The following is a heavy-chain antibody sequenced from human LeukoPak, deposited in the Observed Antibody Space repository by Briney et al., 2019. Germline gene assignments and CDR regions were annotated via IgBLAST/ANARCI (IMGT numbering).Heavy chain of an antibody. D-gene: IGHD2-15*01. Sequence: PSETLSLTCTVSGGSISNYHWSWIRQPPGKGLEWIGYIYYSGSSNYNPSLKSRVTISVDTSKNQFSLKLSSVTAADTAVYYCGRSLHCSGGTCYSGIIDYWGQGTLVTVSS. V-gene: IGHV4-59*08. CDR2: IYYSGSS. CDR1: GGSISNYH. CDR3: GRSLHCSGGTCYSGIIDY. J-gene: IGHJ4*02.